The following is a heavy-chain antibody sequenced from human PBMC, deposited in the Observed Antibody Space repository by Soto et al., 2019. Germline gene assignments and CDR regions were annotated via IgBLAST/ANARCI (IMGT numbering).Heavy chain of an antibody. CDR1: GFTFSSYG. J-gene: IGHJ5*02. D-gene: IGHD3-22*01. V-gene: IGHV3-30*18. CDR3: AKDPSDYYDSSGYNP. CDR2: ISYDGSNK. Sequence: GGSLRLSCAASGFTFSSYGMHWVRQAPGKGLEWVAVISYDGSNKYYADSVKGRFTISRDNSKNTLYLQMNSLRAEDTAVYYCAKDPSDYYDSSGYNPWGQGTLVTVSS.